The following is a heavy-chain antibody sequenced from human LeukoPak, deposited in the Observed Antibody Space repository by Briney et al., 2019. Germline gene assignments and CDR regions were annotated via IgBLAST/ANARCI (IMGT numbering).Heavy chain of an antibody. CDR3: ARAARGDYDSSGYYYSGLSYYGMDV. Sequence: GGSLRLSCAASGFTFSSYDTHWVRQATGKGLEWVSAIGTAGDTYYPGSVKGRFTISRENAKNSLYLQMNSLRAGDTAVYYCARAARGDYDSSGYYYSGLSYYGMDVWGQGTTVTVSS. V-gene: IGHV3-13*01. J-gene: IGHJ6*02. CDR2: IGTAGDT. CDR1: GFTFSSYD. D-gene: IGHD3-22*01.